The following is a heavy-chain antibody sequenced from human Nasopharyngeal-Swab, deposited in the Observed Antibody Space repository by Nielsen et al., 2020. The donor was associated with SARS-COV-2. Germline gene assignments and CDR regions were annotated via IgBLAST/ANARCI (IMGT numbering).Heavy chain of an antibody. D-gene: IGHD3-22*01. Sequence: ASVKVSCKASGYTFTGYYMHWVRQAPGQGLEWMGWINPNSGGTNYAQKFQGWVTMTRDTSISTAYMELSRLRSDDTAVYYCARGLYYYDSSGYYPWGQGTLVTVSS. CDR3: ARGLYYYDSSGYYP. J-gene: IGHJ5*02. CDR2: INPNSGGT. V-gene: IGHV1-2*04. CDR1: GYTFTGYY.